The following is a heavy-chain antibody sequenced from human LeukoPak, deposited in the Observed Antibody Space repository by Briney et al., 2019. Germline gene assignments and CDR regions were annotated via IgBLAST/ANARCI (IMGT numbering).Heavy chain of an antibody. D-gene: IGHD3-22*01. CDR2: IYHSGST. CDR3: ARQSGYYYDSSGYLNWFDP. V-gene: IGHV4-4*02. CDR1: GGSISSSNW. Sequence: NPSETLSLTCAVSGGSISSSNWWSWVRQPPGKGLEWIGEIYHSGSTNYNPSLKSRVTISVDKSKNQFSLKLSSVTAADTAVYYCARQSGYYYDSSGYLNWFDPWGQGTLVTVSS. J-gene: IGHJ5*02.